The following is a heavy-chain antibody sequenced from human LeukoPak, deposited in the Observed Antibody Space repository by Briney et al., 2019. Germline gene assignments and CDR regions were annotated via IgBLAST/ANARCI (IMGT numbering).Heavy chain of an antibody. D-gene: IGHD6-19*01. V-gene: IGHV4-38-2*02. CDR3: ARTGYSSGWYPFDY. J-gene: IGHJ4*02. CDR1: GYSISSGYY. CDR2: IYHSGST. Sequence: SETLSLTCTVSGYSISSGYYWGWIRQPPGKGLEWIGSIYHSGSTYYNPSLKSRVTISVDTSKNQFSLKLSSVTAADTAVYYCARTGYSSGWYPFDYWGQGTLVTVSS.